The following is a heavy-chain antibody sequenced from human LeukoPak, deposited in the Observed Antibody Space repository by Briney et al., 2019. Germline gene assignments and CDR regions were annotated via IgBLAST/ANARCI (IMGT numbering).Heavy chain of an antibody. CDR3: AKGGYGDYNLFDY. CDR1: GFTFSSYA. J-gene: IGHJ4*02. Sequence: GGSLRLSCAASGFTFSSYAMHWVRQAPGKGLEWVAVISYDGSNKYYADSVKGRFTISRDNSKNTLYLQMNSLRAEDTAVYYCAKGGYGDYNLFDYWGQGTLVTVSS. V-gene: IGHV3-30*04. D-gene: IGHD4-17*01. CDR2: ISYDGSNK.